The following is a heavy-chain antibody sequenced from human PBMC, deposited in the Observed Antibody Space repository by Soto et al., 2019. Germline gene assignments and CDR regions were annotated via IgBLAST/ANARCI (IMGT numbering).Heavy chain of an antibody. Sequence: PSETLSLTCTVSGGSISSGGYYWSWIRQHPGKGLEWIGYIYYSGSTYYNPSLKSRVTISVDTSKNQFSLKLSSVTAADTAVYYCARGKSARAIGGTDVWGQGTTVTVSS. CDR2: IYYSGST. J-gene: IGHJ6*02. CDR3: ARGKSARAIGGTDV. CDR1: GGSISSGGYY. V-gene: IGHV4-31*03. D-gene: IGHD6-6*01.